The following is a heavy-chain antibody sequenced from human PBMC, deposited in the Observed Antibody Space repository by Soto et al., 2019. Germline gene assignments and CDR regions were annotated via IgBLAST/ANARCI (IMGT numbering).Heavy chain of an antibody. CDR1: GFTFTSYW. Sequence: GGSLILSCAASGFTFTSYWMHWVRQAPGKGLVWVSRINSDGTTTNYAESVTGRFTTSRDNAKNTVYLQMNSLRAEDTAVYYCARGIKNYYGVDVWGQGTTVTVSS. V-gene: IGHV3-74*01. CDR3: ARGIKNYYGVDV. CDR2: INSDGTTT. J-gene: IGHJ6*02.